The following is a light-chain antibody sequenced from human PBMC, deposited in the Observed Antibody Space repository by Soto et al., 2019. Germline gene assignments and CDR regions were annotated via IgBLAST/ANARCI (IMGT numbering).Light chain of an antibody. J-gene: IGKJ1*01. Sequence: DIQMTQSPSSLSASVGDRVTITCRASQSISNYLNWYQQKPGNAPKLLIYAASSMQSGVTSRFSGSGSETDFTLTISSLQPDDSATYYCQQSFSPLWTFGQGTKVEV. CDR2: AAS. V-gene: IGKV1-39*01. CDR3: QQSFSPLWT. CDR1: QSISNY.